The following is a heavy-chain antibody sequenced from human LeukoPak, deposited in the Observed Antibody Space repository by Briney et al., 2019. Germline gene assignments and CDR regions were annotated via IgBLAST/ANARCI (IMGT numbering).Heavy chain of an antibody. CDR1: GVTLSNYY. CDR2: ISNIGSTT. V-gene: IGHV3-11*04. J-gene: IGHJ4*02. Sequence: GGPLRLSCTASGVTLSNYYMSWIRQAPGKGLECISYISNIGSTTFYADSVKGRFTISRDNGKNSLYLQMNSLTAEDTAVYYCASDISNKGFDYWGQGTLVTVSS. D-gene: IGHD2/OR15-2a*01. CDR3: ASDISNKGFDY.